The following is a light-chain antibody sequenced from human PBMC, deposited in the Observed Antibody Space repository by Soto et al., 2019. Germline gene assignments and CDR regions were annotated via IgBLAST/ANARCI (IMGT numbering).Light chain of an antibody. CDR1: QSVTNW. CDR3: QQYTTYPYT. J-gene: IGKJ2*01. V-gene: IGKV1-5*01. CDR2: DAS. Sequence: DIQMTQSPSTLSASVGDRVTITCRASQSVTNWLAWYQQKPGKAPNLLIYDASRLQSGIPSRLSGSGSGTEFTLTISSLQPDDFATYYCQQYTTYPYTFGHGTKLEIK.